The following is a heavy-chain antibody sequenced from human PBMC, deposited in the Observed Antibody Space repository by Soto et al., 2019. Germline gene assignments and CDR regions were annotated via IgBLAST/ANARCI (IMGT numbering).Heavy chain of an antibody. CDR2: IYYSGST. Sequence: QLQLQESGPGLVKPSETLSLTCTVSGGSISSSSYYWGWIRQPPGKGLEWIGSIYYSGSTYYNPSLKSRVTISVDTSKNHFSLKLSSVTAADTAVYYCAREEYCSGGSCYFPDNWFDPWGQGTLVTVSS. J-gene: IGHJ5*02. V-gene: IGHV4-39*02. CDR1: GGSISSSSYY. D-gene: IGHD2-15*01. CDR3: AREEYCSGGSCYFPDNWFDP.